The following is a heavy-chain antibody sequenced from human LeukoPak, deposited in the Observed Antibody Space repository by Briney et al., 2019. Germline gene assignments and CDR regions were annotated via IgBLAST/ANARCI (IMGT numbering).Heavy chain of an antibody. Sequence: ASVKVSCKASGYTFTNYYIHWARQAPGQGLEWMGVINPTGGSTSYAQKFQGRVTMTRDTSTNTVYMELSSLRSEETAVYYCARDGEVATISGEIHYYYYGMDVWGQGTTVTVSS. CDR1: GYTFTNYY. J-gene: IGHJ6*02. V-gene: IGHV1-46*01. CDR2: INPTGGST. D-gene: IGHD5-24*01. CDR3: ARDGEVATISGEIHYYYYGMDV.